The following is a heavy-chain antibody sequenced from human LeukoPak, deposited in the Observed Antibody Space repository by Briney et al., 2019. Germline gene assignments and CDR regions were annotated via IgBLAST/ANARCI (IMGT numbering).Heavy chain of an antibody. CDR2: INHQSGST. CDR3: ARGTSGWYLFNYGMDV. J-gene: IGHJ6*02. CDR1: SGSLSGYY. Sequence: PSETLSLTCAVYSGSLSGYYWSWIRQPPGKGLEWIGEINHQSGSTNYNPSLKSRVTISVDTSKNQFSLKLSSVTAADTAVYYCARGTSGWYLFNYGMDVWGQGTTVTVSS. V-gene: IGHV4-34*01. D-gene: IGHD6-19*01.